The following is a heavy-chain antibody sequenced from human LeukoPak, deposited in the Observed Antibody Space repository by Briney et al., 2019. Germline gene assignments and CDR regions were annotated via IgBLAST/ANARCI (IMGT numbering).Heavy chain of an antibody. CDR3: ARVPSSSDRYAATR. Sequence: ASVKVSCKASGYTFTQYYIHWVRQAPGQGLEWMGWINTNNGGTDGAQKFQGRVTMTRDTSINTAYMELNTVTSDDTAVYFCARVPSSSDRYAATRWGQGTMVTVSS. V-gene: IGHV1-2*02. CDR1: GYTFTQYY. D-gene: IGHD6-19*01. CDR2: INTNNGGT. J-gene: IGHJ3*01.